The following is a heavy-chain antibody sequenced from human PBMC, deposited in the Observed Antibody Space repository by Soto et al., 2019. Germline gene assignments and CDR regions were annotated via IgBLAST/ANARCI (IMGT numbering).Heavy chain of an antibody. CDR3: AKARGTARFAEDLVI. V-gene: IGHV3-53*01. J-gene: IGHJ3*02. CDR1: GFTVSSYY. Sequence: PGGSLRLSCAASGFTVSSYYMSRFRQAPGKGLEWDSVIYSGGSTYYADSVKGRFTISRDDYGNSLYLQMNSLGVEDTAVYYCAKARGTARFAEDLVIWDQGTMDDVS. CDR2: IYSGGST. D-gene: IGHD3-10*01.